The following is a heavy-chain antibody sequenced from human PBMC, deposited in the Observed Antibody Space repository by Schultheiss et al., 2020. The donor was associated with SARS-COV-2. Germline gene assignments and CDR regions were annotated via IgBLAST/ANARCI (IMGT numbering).Heavy chain of an antibody. Sequence: GGSLRLSCAASGFTFSSYAMHWVRQAPGKGLEWVSGISWNSGSIGYADSVKGRFTISRDNADNSLYLQMNSLRAEDTAVYYCARDWLRGGFDYWGQGTLVTVSS. CDR1: GFTFSSYA. CDR2: ISWNSGSI. J-gene: IGHJ4*02. V-gene: IGHV3-9*01. D-gene: IGHD3-16*01. CDR3: ARDWLRGGFDY.